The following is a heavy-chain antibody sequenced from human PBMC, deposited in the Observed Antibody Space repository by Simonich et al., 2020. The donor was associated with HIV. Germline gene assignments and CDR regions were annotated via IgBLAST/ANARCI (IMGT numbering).Heavy chain of an antibody. CDR3: ARGRSPPRTGVLDS. V-gene: IGHV4-38-2*01. D-gene: IGHD7-27*01. Sequence: QVQLQESGPRLVKPSETLSLTCAVSGYSISSGFYWGWIRQPPGKGLEWIGSFHVGSTYYNPSLMSRVTISVDTSKNQLSLKLTSVTAADTAVYYCARGRSPPRTGVLDSWGQGTQVIVSS. CDR1: GYSISSGFY. J-gene: IGHJ4*02. CDR2: FHVGST.